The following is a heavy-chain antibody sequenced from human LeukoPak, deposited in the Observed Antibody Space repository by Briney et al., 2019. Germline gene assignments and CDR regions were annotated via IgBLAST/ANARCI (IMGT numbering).Heavy chain of an antibody. Sequence: GGPLRLSCAASGFSFSTSWMYWVRQAPGKGLLWVSRLNGDGSDPSYADSVKGRFTISRDNAKNTLCLQMKTLRAEDTGVYYCAKDGTFSGSSNYYYIDVWGKGTTVTISS. CDR3: AKDGTFSGSSNYYYIDV. J-gene: IGHJ6*03. V-gene: IGHV3-74*01. CDR2: LNGDGSDP. D-gene: IGHD3-3*02. CDR1: GFSFSTSW.